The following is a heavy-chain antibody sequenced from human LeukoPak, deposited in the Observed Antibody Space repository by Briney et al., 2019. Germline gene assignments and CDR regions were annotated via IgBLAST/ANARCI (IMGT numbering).Heavy chain of an antibody. CDR1: GFPFSSYW. CDR2: INSDGSST. V-gene: IGHV3-74*01. J-gene: IGHJ4*02. D-gene: IGHD5-18*01. CDR3: AKDRRGYSFNFDY. Sequence: PGGSLQLSCAASGFPFSSYWMDWVRPAPGKGLVWVSRINSDGSSTSYADSVKGRFTISRDNAKNTLYLQMNSLRPEDTALYYCAKDRRGYSFNFDYWGQGTLVTVSS.